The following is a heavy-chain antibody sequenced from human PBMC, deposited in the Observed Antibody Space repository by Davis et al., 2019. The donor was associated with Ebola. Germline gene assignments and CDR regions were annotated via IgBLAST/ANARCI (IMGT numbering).Heavy chain of an antibody. J-gene: IGHJ4*02. CDR2: TYYSSKWYN. CDR3: ARGWLRTKFDF. Sequence: HSQTLSLTCAISGDSVPSGGWNWIRQSPSRGLEWLGRTYYSSKWYNDYSVSVKSRITISPDTSKNQFSLQLNSVTPEDTAVYFCARGWLRTKFDFWGQGTQVTVSS. D-gene: IGHD1-1*01. V-gene: IGHV6-1*01. CDR1: GDSVPSGG.